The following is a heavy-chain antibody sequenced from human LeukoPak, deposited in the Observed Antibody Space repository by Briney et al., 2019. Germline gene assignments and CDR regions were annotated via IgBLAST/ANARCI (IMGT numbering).Heavy chain of an antibody. J-gene: IGHJ6*02. V-gene: IGHV3-53*01. Sequence: PGGSLRLSCAASGFTVSSNYMSWVRQAPGKGLEWVSVIYSGGSTYYADSVKGRFTISRDNSKNTLYLQMNSLRAEDTAVYYCAKGGDILTGYYYYYGMDVWGQGTTVTVSS. CDR3: AKGGDILTGYYYYYGMDV. CDR2: IYSGGST. D-gene: IGHD3-9*01. CDR1: GFTVSSNY.